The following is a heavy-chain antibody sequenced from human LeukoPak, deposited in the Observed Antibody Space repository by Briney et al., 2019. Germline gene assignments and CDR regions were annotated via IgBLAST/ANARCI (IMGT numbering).Heavy chain of an antibody. J-gene: IGHJ4*02. V-gene: IGHV4-4*02. Sequence: TSGTLSLTCAVSGGSISSSNWWSWVRQPPGKGLEWIGEIYHSGSTNYNPSLKSRVTISVDKSKNQFSLKLSSVTAADTAVYYCAREIYGSGSPLDYWGQGTLVTVSS. CDR2: IYHSGST. CDR1: GGSISSSNW. D-gene: IGHD3-10*01. CDR3: AREIYGSGSPLDY.